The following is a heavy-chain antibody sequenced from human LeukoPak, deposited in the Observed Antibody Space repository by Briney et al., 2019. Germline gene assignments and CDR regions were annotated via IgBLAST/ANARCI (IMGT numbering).Heavy chain of an antibody. J-gene: IGHJ4*02. Sequence: RASVKVSCKASGYTFTNYGISWVRQAPGQGLEWMGWISTYNGNTKYTQNLQGRVTMTTDTSTSTAYMDLTSLRSDDTAVYYCARSGHRRYYYASGPDYWGQGTLVTVSS. CDR2: ISTYNGNT. V-gene: IGHV1-18*01. CDR3: ARSGHRRYYYASGPDY. D-gene: IGHD3-10*01. CDR1: GYTFTNYG.